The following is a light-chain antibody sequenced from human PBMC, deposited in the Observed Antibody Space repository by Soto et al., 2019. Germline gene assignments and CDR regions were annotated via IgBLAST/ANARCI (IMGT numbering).Light chain of an antibody. CDR2: DAS. CDR1: QSVSIN. J-gene: IGKJ5*01. V-gene: IGKV3-15*01. CDR3: QQYDKWPPEAT. Sequence: EIVMTQSPVTLSVSPGERATLSCRASQSVSINLAWYQQKSGQAPRLLINDASTRATGIPARFSGGGSATEFTLTISSLQSEDFAVYYCQQYDKWPPEATFGQGIRLEIK.